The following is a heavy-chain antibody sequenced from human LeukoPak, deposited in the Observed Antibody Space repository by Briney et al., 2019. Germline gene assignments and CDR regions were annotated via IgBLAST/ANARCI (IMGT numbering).Heavy chain of an antibody. CDR1: GGSISSDY. Sequence: WETLSLTCSVSGGSISSDYWSWIRQPPGKGLEWIGYIYYSGTTNYNPSLKSRVTISVDTSKNQFSLKLSSVTAADTAVYYCARGAGIAVAGTVLNWFDPWGQGTLVTVSS. D-gene: IGHD6-19*01. CDR2: IYYSGTT. CDR3: ARGAGIAVAGTVLNWFDP. V-gene: IGHV4-59*01. J-gene: IGHJ5*02.